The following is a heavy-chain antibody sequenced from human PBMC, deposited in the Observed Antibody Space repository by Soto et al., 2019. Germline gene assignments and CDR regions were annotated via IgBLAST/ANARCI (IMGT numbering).Heavy chain of an antibody. D-gene: IGHD2-8*02. V-gene: IGHV5-51*01. J-gene: IGHJ6*02. CDR3: ARIDTGGYNYYYYGMDA. CDR1: GYRFSTYW. Sequence: GESLKISCKGSGYRFSTYWIGWVRQMPGKGLEWMGIIHPGDSETTYNPSFQGQVTFSADKSTNTAYLQWSSLKASDTAMYYCARIDTGGYNYYYYGMDAWGQGTTVTVSS. CDR2: IHPGDSET.